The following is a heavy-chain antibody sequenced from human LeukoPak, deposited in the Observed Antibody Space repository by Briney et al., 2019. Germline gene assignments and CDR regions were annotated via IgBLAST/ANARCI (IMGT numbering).Heavy chain of an antibody. J-gene: IGHJ4*02. CDR3: AKVTGRQQLIELFDY. CDR1: ELTCSTGS. CDR2: RRGGRRDI. Sequence: GCSLRICGRTPELTCSTGSGIRVPSAPGMVRKTGSVRRGGRRDIAYADSVKCRFTISRDNYQNTLYLQMNNLRPGDTAMYYCAKVTGRQQLIELFDYWGQGTLVTVSS. V-gene: IGHV3-NL1*01. D-gene: IGHD3-10*01.